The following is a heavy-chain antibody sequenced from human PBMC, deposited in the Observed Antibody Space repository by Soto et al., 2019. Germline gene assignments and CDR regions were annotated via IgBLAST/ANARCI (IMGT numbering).Heavy chain of an antibody. V-gene: IGHV1-69*01. D-gene: IGHD3-10*01. J-gene: IGHJ4*02. Sequence: QVQLVQSGAEVKKPGSSVKVSCKASGGTFSSHVFNWVRQAPGQGLEWMGGIMPIIGTANYAQKFQGRVTITADESTRTAYMELNRLRSEDTAVYYCARDLEFRDGNISHLDYWGQGTLVTVSA. CDR3: ARDLEFRDGNISHLDY. CDR2: IMPIIGTA. CDR1: GGTFSSHV.